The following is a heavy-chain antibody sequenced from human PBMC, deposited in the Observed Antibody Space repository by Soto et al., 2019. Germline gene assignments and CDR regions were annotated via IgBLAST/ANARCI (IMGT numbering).Heavy chain of an antibody. CDR1: GGTFSSYT. CDR2: IIPILGIA. CDR3: ARDRDNWNSGSINWFDP. Sequence: GASVKVSCKASGGTFSSYTISWVRQAPGQGLEWMGRIIPILGIANYAQKFQGRVTITADKSTSTAYMELSSLRSEDTAVYYCARDRDNWNSGSINWFDPWGQGTLVTVSS. V-gene: IGHV1-69*04. J-gene: IGHJ5*02. D-gene: IGHD1-7*01.